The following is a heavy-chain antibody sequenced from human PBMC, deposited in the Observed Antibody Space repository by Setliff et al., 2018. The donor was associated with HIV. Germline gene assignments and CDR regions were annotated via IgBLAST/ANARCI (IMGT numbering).Heavy chain of an antibody. Sequence: SETLSLTCTVSGGSISSSSYYWGWIRQPPGKWLEWIGSIYYIGSTYYNPPLKSRVTISVDTSKNQFSLKLSSVTAADTTVYYCASPASGGSSGQYHYWGQGTLVTVSS. V-gene: IGHV4-39*01. CDR1: GGSISSSSYY. CDR3: ASPASGGSSGQYHY. J-gene: IGHJ4*02. CDR2: IYYIGST. D-gene: IGHD6-19*01.